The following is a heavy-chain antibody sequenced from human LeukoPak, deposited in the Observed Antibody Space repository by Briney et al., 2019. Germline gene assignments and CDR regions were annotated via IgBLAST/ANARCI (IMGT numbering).Heavy chain of an antibody. Sequence: GGSLRLSCAVSGFTFSNYWMSWVRQAPGKGLEWVANIKQDGSEIYYVDSVRGRFTISRDNAKNTLYLQMDSLRAEDTAVYYCARVSYYYGSGSYRPTAVYYFDYWGQGTLVTVSS. V-gene: IGHV3-7*04. CDR3: ARVSYYYGSGSYRPTAVYYFDY. D-gene: IGHD3-10*01. CDR1: GFTFSNYW. J-gene: IGHJ4*02. CDR2: IKQDGSEI.